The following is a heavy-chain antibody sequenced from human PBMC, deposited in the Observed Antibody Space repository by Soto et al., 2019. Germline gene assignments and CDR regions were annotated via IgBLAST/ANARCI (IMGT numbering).Heavy chain of an antibody. CDR3: ARGWDAGY. Sequence: SDTLSLACTVSGASVGSGRHYWSWIRQPPGKGLEWIGYIHDSGSTNYVSSLKSRVTISADPSRNQFFLKVYSVTAADTAVYYCARGWDAGYWGQGTLVTVS. D-gene: IGHD6-19*01. J-gene: IGHJ4*02. V-gene: IGHV4-61*01. CDR2: IHDSGST. CDR1: GASVGSGRHY.